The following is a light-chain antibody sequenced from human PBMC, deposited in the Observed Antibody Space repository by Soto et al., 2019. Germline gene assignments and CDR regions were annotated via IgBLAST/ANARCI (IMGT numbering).Light chain of an antibody. CDR3: QQYGRSPIT. CDR1: QRFGSSN. Sequence: EIVLTQSPGTLSLSPGERGTLSCRASQRFGSSNLAWYQQKPGQAPRLLIYSTSSRATGIPDRFSGTGSGTDFTLTISRLEPEDSAVFYCQQYGRSPITFGQGTRLEIK. V-gene: IGKV3-20*01. J-gene: IGKJ5*01. CDR2: STS.